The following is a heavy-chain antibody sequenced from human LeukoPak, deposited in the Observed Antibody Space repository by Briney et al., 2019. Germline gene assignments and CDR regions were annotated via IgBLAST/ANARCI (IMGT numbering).Heavy chain of an antibody. CDR3: AELGITMIGGV. CDR1: GFTFTTHS. CDR2: ISSGSSAI. J-gene: IGHJ6*04. Sequence: GGSVRLSCEASGFTFTTHSMTWIRQAPGKGLEWVSIISSGSSAIFSADALKGRFTISRDDAKNLLYLQMNSLRAEDTAVYYCAELGITMIGGVWGKGTTVTISS. V-gene: IGHV3-21*01. D-gene: IGHD3-10*02.